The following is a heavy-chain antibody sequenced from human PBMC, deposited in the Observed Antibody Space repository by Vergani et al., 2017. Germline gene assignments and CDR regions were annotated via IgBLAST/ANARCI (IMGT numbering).Heavy chain of an antibody. V-gene: IGHV4-31*03. J-gene: IGHJ4*02. CDR1: GGSFSSAGYY. CDR2: IFYSGST. Sequence: QVQLQESGPGLVKPSQTLSLTCSVSGGSFSSAGYYWSWIRQHPGKGLEWIGYIFYSGSTYYNPSLMSRFTISVDTSKNQSTLNLNSVTAAYTAVYFCARSRSATGTTDYFDYWGQGTLVTVSS. D-gene: IGHD4-17*01. CDR3: ARSRSATGTTDYFDY.